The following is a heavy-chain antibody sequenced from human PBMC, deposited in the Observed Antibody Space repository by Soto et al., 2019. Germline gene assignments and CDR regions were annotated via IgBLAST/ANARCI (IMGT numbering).Heavy chain of an antibody. CDR2: IYYSGST. D-gene: IGHD3-10*01. V-gene: IGHV4-59*01. CDR1: GGSISSYY. Sequence: QVQLQESGPGLVKPSETLSLTCTVSGGSISSYYWSWIRQPPGKGLEWIGYIYYSGSTNYNPSLKIRVTISVDTSKNQFSLKLSSVTAADTAVYYCARDSRGYYGSGSYYNALRYFDLGGRGTLVTVSS. J-gene: IGHJ2*01. CDR3: ARDSRGYYGSGSYYNALRYFDL.